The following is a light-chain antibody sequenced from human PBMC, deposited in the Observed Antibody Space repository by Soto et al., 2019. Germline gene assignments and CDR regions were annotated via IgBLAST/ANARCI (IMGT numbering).Light chain of an antibody. J-gene: IGLJ3*02. CDR1: SSDVGGYNY. CDR3: QSYDTSVTGSWV. CDR2: EVS. V-gene: IGLV2-14*01. Sequence: QSALTQPASVSGSPGQSITISCTGTSSDVGGYNYVSWYQQHPGKAPKLMIYEVSNRPSGVSNRFSGSKSGNTASLTISGLQAEDEADYYCQSYDTSVTGSWVFGGGTKVTVL.